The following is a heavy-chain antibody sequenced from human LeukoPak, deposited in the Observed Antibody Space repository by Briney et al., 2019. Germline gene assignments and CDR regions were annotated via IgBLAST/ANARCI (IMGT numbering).Heavy chain of an antibody. Sequence: PSETLSLTCTVSGGSISSSSYYWGWIRQPPGKGLEWIGSIYYSGSTYYNPSLKSRVTISVDTSKNQFSLKLSSVTAADTAVYYCARDPIMITFGGVIEDYWGQGTLVTVSS. V-gene: IGHV4-39*07. CDR1: GGSISSSSYY. J-gene: IGHJ4*02. D-gene: IGHD3-16*02. CDR3: ARDPIMITFGGVIEDY. CDR2: IYYSGST.